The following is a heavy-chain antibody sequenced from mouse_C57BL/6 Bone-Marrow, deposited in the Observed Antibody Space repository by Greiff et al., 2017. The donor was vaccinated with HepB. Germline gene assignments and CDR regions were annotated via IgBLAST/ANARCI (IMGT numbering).Heavy chain of an antibody. CDR3: TELRLNY. CDR1: GFNIKDDY. Sequence: VQLQQSGAELVRPGASVKLSCTASGFNIKDDYMHWVKPRPEQGLEWIGWIDPENGDTEYASKFQGKATITADTSSNTAYLQLSSLTSEDTAVYYCTELRLNYWGQGTTLTVSS. V-gene: IGHV14-4*01. J-gene: IGHJ2*01. D-gene: IGHD3-2*02. CDR2: IDPENGDT.